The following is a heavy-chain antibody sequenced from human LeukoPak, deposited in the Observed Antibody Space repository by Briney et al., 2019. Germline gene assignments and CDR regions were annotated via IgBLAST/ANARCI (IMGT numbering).Heavy chain of an antibody. V-gene: IGHV4-59*01. CDR3: ARVTGYIVEDYFDY. J-gene: IGHJ4*02. D-gene: IGHD3-22*01. CDR1: GASISSNY. Sequence: SETLSLTCTVAGASISSNYWSWIRQPPGKGLEWIGYIYYSGSTNYNPSLKSRVTISVDTSKNQFSLRLSSVTAADTAVYYCARVTGYIVEDYFDYWGQGTLVTVSS. CDR2: IYYSGST.